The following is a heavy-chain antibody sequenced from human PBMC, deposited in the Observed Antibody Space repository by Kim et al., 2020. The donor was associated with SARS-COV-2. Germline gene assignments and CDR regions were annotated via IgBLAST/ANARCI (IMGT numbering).Heavy chain of an antibody. Sequence: GGSLRLSCAASGFTVTNYGIHWVRQAPGKGLEWVAVTWYEGTEKEYADAAQGRFTISTDTSKNTVYLQMNSLRVEDTAVYYCARGASGYQNNGLDVWGQGTTVTVSS. V-gene: IGHV3-33*01. CDR1: GFTVTNYG. J-gene: IGHJ6*02. CDR3: ARGASGYQNNGLDV. D-gene: IGHD5-12*01. CDR2: TWYEGTEK.